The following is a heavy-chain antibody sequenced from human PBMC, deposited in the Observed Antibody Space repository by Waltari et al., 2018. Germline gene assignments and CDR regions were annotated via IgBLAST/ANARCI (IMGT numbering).Heavy chain of an antibody. Sequence: QVQLQQWGAGLLKPSATLSLTCAVHGGSFSGYYWSWIRQPPGQGLEWIGEINHSGSTNYNPSLKSRVTISVDTSKNQFSLKLSSVTAADTAVYYCAGGGCSSTSCYRVWRSNYFDYWGQGTLVTVSS. CDR1: GGSFSGYY. D-gene: IGHD2-2*01. V-gene: IGHV4-34*01. J-gene: IGHJ4*02. CDR3: AGGGCSSTSCYRVWRSNYFDY. CDR2: INHSGST.